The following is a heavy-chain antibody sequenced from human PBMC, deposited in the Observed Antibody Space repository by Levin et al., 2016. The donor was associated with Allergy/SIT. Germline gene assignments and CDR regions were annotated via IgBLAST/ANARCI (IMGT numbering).Heavy chain of an antibody. J-gene: IGHJ6*02. V-gene: IGHV4-31*03. D-gene: IGHD2-2*02. CDR2: IYYSGST. CDR3: ASPIVVVPAAIRGYYYGMDV. Sequence: SETLSLTCTVSGGSISSGGYYWSWIRQHPGKGLEWIGYIYYSGSTYYNPSLKSRVTISVDTSKNQFSLKLSSVTAADTAVYYCASPIVVVPAAIRGYYYGMDVWGQGTTVTVSS. CDR1: GGSISSGGYY.